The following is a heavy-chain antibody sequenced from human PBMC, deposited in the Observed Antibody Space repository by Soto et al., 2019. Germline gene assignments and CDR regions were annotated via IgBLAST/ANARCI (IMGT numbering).Heavy chain of an antibody. CDR2: LSYDGSNK. CDR3: ARVVPAAMYYYYGMDV. V-gene: IGHV3-30*03. J-gene: IGHJ6*02. CDR1: GFTFSTYA. Sequence: QVQLVESGGGVVQPGRSLRLSCAASGFTFSTYAMHWVRQAPGKGLEWVAVLSYDGSNKYYADSVKGRFTISRDNSKNXLYLQMNSLRAEDTAVYYCARVVPAAMYYYYGMDVWGQGTTVTVSS. D-gene: IGHD2-2*01.